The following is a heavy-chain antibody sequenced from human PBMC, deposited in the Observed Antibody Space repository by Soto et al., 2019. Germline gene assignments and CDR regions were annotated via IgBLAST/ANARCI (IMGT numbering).Heavy chain of an antibody. CDR1: GFSFSSYG. Sequence: VQLVESGGGVVQPGRSLRLSCAASGFSFSSYGMHWVRQAPGKGLEWVAIIWFDGSKRYYAESVKGRFTVSRDNSKNTMYLQMTSLRVEDTAVYYCARDSCGVTKCYGQFDFWGQGSLVTVSS. J-gene: IGHJ4*02. CDR2: IWFDGSKR. V-gene: IGHV3-33*01. D-gene: IGHD2-8*02. CDR3: ARDSCGVTKCYGQFDF.